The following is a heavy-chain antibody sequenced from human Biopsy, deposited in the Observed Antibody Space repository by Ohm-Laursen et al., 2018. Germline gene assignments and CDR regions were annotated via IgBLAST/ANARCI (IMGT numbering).Heavy chain of an antibody. J-gene: IGHJ4*02. V-gene: IGHV4-59*01. Sequence: TLSLTCAVSGGSISNYFWTWIRQPPGEGLEWIGYFRFEDRTSYNSSLKSRVTISADTSKNQFSLRLSSVTAADTAVYYCALGGGSYVNFDYWGQGTLVTVSS. CDR2: FRFEDRT. CDR3: ALGGGSYVNFDY. CDR1: GGSISNYF. D-gene: IGHD1-26*01.